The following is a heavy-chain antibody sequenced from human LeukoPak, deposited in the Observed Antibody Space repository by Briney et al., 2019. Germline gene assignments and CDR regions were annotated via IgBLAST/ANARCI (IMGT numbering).Heavy chain of an antibody. D-gene: IGHD2-2*01. CDR2: ISCSGAST. CDR1: GFTFSRYA. Sequence: PGGSLRLSCAAYGFTFSRYAMSWVRQAPGKGLEWVSAISCSGASTYYADSVKCRFTISTDNSKNTLYLQIHSLRAEDTAVYYCAGSEGTSPSWGQGTLVTVSS. CDR3: AGSEGTSPS. J-gene: IGHJ5*02. V-gene: IGHV3-23*01.